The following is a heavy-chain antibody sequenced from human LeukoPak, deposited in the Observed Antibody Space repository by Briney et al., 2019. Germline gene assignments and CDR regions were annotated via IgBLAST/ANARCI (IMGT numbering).Heavy chain of an antibody. CDR2: IYHSGST. Sequence: PSETLSLTCTVSGSSISSGYLWGWIRQPPGKGLEWIASIYHSGSTNYNPSLKSRVTISVDTSKNQFSLKLSSVTAADTAVYYCARGIYDSSGYYYAFDIWGQGTMVTVSS. CDR1: GSSISSGYL. CDR3: ARGIYDSSGYYYAFDI. J-gene: IGHJ3*02. V-gene: IGHV4-38-2*02. D-gene: IGHD3-22*01.